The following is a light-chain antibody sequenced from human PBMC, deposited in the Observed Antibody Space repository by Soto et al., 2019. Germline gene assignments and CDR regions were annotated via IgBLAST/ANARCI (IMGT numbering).Light chain of an antibody. V-gene: IGKV3-11*01. CDR1: QSVGTS. CDR2: DAS. CDR3: QQRTTGPPRDT. Sequence: DIFLTQSPATLSLSPGERATLTCRASQSVGTSLAWFQQKPGQAPRLLLSDASTRASGIPARFRGSGSGPDFTLAISSLQPEDVAVYYCQQRTTGPPRDTFGQGTKLELK. J-gene: IGKJ2*01.